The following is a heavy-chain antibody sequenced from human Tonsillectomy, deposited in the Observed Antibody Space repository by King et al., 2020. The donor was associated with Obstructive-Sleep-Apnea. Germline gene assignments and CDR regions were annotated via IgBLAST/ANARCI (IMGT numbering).Heavy chain of an antibody. CDR2: IKQDGSEK. Sequence: VQLVESGGGLVQPGGALRLSCSASGLTFSSYWMSWVRQAPGKGLEWVANIKQDGSEKYYVDSGKGRLTISRDNAKNSLYLQMNRLRVEDTAVYYCARGTPTDVWGQGTTVTVSS. D-gene: IGHD1/OR15-1a*01. J-gene: IGHJ6*02. CDR1: GLTFSSYW. CDR3: ARGTPTDV. V-gene: IGHV3-7*03.